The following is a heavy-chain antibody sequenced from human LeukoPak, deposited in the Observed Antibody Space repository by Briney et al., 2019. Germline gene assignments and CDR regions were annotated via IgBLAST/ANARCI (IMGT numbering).Heavy chain of an antibody. V-gene: IGHV1-18*01. CDR2: ISAYNGNT. J-gene: IGHJ4*02. CDR1: GYTFTSYG. D-gene: IGHD2-15*01. CDR3: ARTIFTLKRYCSGGSCYSFHFDY. Sequence: ASVKVSCKASGYTFTSYGISWVRQAPGQGLEWMGWISAYNGNTNYAQKLQGRVTMTTDTSTSTAYMELRSLRSDDTAVYYCARTIFTLKRYCSGGSCYSFHFDYWGQGTLVTVSS.